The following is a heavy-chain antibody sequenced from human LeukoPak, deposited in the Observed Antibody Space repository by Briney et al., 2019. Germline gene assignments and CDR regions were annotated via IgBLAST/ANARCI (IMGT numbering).Heavy chain of an antibody. CDR2: IRSTGDST. V-gene: IGHV3-64*01. D-gene: IGHD4/OR15-4a*01. CDR3: ARVRLHLGAYMDV. J-gene: IGHJ6*03. CDR1: GFTFSNFA. Sequence: PGGSLRLSCAASGFTFSNFAIHWVRQAPGKGLEFVSGIRSTGDSTYYANSAKGRFTISRDNSKNTLYLQMVSLRAEDMAVYYCARVRLHLGAYMDVWGKGTTVTVSS.